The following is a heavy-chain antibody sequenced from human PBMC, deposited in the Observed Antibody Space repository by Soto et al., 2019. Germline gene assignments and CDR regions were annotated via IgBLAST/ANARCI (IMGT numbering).Heavy chain of an antibody. V-gene: IGHV3-21*01. D-gene: IGHD2-21*02. J-gene: IGHJ4*02. CDR3: ARDLESPIVVVTATDNFDY. Sequence: GGSLRLSCAASGFTFSSYSMNWVRQAPGKGLEWVSSISSSSSYIYYADSVKGRFTISRDNAKNSLYLQMNSLRAEDTAVYYCARDLESPIVVVTATDNFDYWGQGTLVTVSS. CDR1: GFTFSSYS. CDR2: ISSSSSYI.